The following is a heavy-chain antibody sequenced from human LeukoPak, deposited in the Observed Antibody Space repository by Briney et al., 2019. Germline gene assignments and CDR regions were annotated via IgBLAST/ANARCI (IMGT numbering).Heavy chain of an antibody. CDR1: GFTFDHYA. Sequence: GGSLRLSCGASGFTFDHYAMHWVRQAPGKGLEWVSLISGDGGTKYYADSVKGRFTISRDSSKNTLYLQMNSLRAEDTAVYYCARERLRGVAPDYWGQGTLVTVSS. D-gene: IGHD3-10*01. CDR3: ARERLRGVAPDY. J-gene: IGHJ4*02. CDR2: ISGDGGTK. V-gene: IGHV3-43*02.